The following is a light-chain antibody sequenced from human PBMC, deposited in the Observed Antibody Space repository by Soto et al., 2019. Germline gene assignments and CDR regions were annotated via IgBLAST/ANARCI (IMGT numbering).Light chain of an antibody. V-gene: IGKV2D-29*01. CDR2: EVS. J-gene: IGKJ4*01. CDR1: QSLLHSNGKTY. CDR3: MQSIQLSLP. Sequence: DIVMTQTPFSLSVTAGQPASISCKSSQSLLHSNGKTYLYWFLQKPGQPPQLLIYEVSNRFSGVPDRFSASGSGTELTLQISRVEAEDFGIYYCMQSIQLSLPFAGGTKVDI.